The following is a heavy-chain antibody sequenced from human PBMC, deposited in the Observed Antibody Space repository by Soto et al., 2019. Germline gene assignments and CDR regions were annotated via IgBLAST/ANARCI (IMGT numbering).Heavy chain of an antibody. J-gene: IGHJ4*02. V-gene: IGHV4-59*08. CDR1: GGSINSYY. CDR2: ISYSGGT. CDR3: ARRYGSAIDY. D-gene: IGHD1-26*01. Sequence: SETMSLTCSVSGGSINSYYWSCIRQPPGKGLEWIGYISYSGGTNYNPSLKSRVTISVDTSKNQFSLRLSSVIAADTDVYYCARRYGSAIDYWGQGTLVTVSS.